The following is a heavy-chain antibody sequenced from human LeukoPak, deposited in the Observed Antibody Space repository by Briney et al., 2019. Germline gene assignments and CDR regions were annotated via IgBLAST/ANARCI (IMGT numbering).Heavy chain of an antibody. V-gene: IGHV1-18*01. J-gene: IGHJ4*02. Sequence: ASVKVSCKASGYTFTSYGISWVRQAPGQGLEWMGWISAYNGNTNYAQKLQGRVTMTTDTSTSTAYMELRSLRSDDTAVYYCARSNAAIREWLVLGYYFDYWGQGTLVTVSS. D-gene: IGHD6-19*01. CDR3: ARSNAAIREWLVLGYYFDY. CDR2: ISAYNGNT. CDR1: GYTFTSYG.